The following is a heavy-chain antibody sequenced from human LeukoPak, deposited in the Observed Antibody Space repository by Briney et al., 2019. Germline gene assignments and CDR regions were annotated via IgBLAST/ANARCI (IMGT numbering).Heavy chain of an antibody. J-gene: IGHJ6*04. V-gene: IGHV3-48*04. CDR3: AALGITMIGGV. Sequence: HPGGSLRLSCAASGFTFSSFGMSWVRRAPGKGLEWVSYISSSGSTIYYADSVKGRFTISRDNAKNSLYLQMNSLRAEDTAVYYCAALGITMIGGVWGKGTTVTISS. CDR2: ISSSGSTI. D-gene: IGHD3-10*02. CDR1: GFTFSSFG.